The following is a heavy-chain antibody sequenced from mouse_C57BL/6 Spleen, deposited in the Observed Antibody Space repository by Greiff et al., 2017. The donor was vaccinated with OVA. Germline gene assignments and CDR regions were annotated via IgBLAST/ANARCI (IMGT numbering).Heavy chain of an antibody. CDR1: GYTFTSYW. D-gene: IGHD4-1*01. Sequence: QVQLQQPGAELVKPGASVKMSCKASGYTFTSYWITWVKQRPGQGLEWIGDIYPGSGSTYYNEKFKSKATLTVDTSSSTAYMQLSSLTSEDSAVYYCARCLLTGYYAMDYWGQGTSVTGSS. CDR3: ARCLLTGYYAMDY. J-gene: IGHJ4*01. V-gene: IGHV1-55*01. CDR2: IYPGSGST.